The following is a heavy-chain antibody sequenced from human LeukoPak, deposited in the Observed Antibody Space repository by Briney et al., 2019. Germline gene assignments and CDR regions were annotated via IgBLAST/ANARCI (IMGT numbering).Heavy chain of an antibody. Sequence: PGGSLRLSCAASGFTFSDYYMSWIRQAPGKGLEWVSYISTSSSSTNYADSVKGRFTVSRGNAKNLLYLQMNSLRAEDTAVYFCARPSCGGDSCHDYWGQGTLVTVSS. D-gene: IGHD2-21*01. CDR2: ISTSSSST. V-gene: IGHV3-11*03. J-gene: IGHJ4*02. CDR3: ARPSCGGDSCHDY. CDR1: GFTFSDYY.